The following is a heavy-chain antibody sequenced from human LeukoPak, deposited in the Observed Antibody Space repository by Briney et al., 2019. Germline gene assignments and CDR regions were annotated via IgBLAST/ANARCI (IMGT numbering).Heavy chain of an antibody. CDR3: AGDPGLRNGMDV. J-gene: IGHJ6*02. CDR1: RFSASGNY. V-gene: IGHV3-66*02. Sequence: QTGGSLRLSCAGSRFSASGNYITWVRQAPGEGLEWVSVTYSDGTTFYADSVKGRFTISRDSSKNTLFIQMNSLRVEDTAVYYCAGDPGLRNGMDVWGQGTTVTVSS. CDR2: TYSDGTT. D-gene: IGHD2-8*01.